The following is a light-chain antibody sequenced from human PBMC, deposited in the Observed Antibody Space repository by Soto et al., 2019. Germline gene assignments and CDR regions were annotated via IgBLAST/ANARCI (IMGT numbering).Light chain of an antibody. J-gene: IGKJ5*01. Sequence: IVLTQSPGTLSLSPGERATLSCRASHSVSSSYLAWYQQKPGQAPRLLIYGASSRATGIPDRFSGSGSGTDFTLTISRLEPEDFAVYYCQQYGSSPPITSGQGTRLEIK. CDR1: HSVSSSY. CDR3: QQYGSSPPIT. CDR2: GAS. V-gene: IGKV3-20*01.